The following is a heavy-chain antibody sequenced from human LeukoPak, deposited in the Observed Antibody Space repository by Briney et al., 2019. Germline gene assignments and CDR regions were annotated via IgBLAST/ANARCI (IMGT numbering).Heavy chain of an antibody. CDR1: GGSFSGYY. CDR3: AKKGQYSSGWYGANWFDP. CDR2: INHSGST. J-gene: IGHJ5*02. V-gene: IGHV4-34*01. D-gene: IGHD6-19*01. Sequence: SETLSLTCAVYGGSFSGYYWSWIRQPPGKGLEWIGEINHSGSTNYNPSLKSRVTISVDTSKNQFSLKLSSVTAADTAVYYCAKKGQYSSGWYGANWFDPWGQGTLVTVSS.